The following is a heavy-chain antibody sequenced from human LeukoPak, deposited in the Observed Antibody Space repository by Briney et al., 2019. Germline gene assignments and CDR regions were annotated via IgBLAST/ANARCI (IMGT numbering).Heavy chain of an antibody. V-gene: IGHV4-30-4*02. D-gene: IGHD6-19*01. CDR1: GASISSGNFH. CDR2: IHHSGAT. J-gene: IGHJ4*02. Sequence: PSETLSLTCTVSGASISSGNFHWSWIRQHPGKGLEWIGYIHHSGATYYNPPLKSRFTISVDTSKNQFSLKLSSVTAADTAVYYCARMYSSGWYSDYWGQGTLVTVSS. CDR3: ARMYSSGWYSDY.